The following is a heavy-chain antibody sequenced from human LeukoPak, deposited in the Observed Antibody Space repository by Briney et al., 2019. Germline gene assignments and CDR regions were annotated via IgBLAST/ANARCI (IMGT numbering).Heavy chain of an antibody. Sequence: SETLSLTCTVSGGSISSSSYYWGWIRQPPGKGLEWIGSIYYSGSTYYNPSLKSRVTISVDTSKNQFSLKLSSVTAADTAVYYCARERVEGTWIQLWPGNYYYYMDVWGKGTTVTVSS. CDR3: ARERVEGTWIQLWPGNYYYYMDV. J-gene: IGHJ6*03. CDR1: GGSISSSSYY. CDR2: IYYSGST. D-gene: IGHD5-18*01. V-gene: IGHV4-39*07.